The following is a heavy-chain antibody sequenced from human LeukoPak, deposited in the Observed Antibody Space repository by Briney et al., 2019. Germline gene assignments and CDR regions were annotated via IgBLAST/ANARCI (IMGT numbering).Heavy chain of an antibody. Sequence: SQTLSLTCAISGDNVSSNSAAWNWIRQSPSRGLEWLGRTYYRSDWYSDYAVSVKSRVSITPDTAKNQFSLQLDSVTPEDTAIYYCAREGSYFDYWGQGTLVTVSS. CDR2: TYYRSDWYS. J-gene: IGHJ4*02. V-gene: IGHV6-1*01. CDR3: AREGSYFDY. CDR1: GDNVSSNSAA.